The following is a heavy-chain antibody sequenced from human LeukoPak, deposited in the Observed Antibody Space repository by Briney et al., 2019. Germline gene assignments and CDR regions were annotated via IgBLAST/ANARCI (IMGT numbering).Heavy chain of an antibody. D-gene: IGHD6-19*01. CDR2: IWYDGSNK. Sequence: QPGGSLRLSCAASGFTFSSYAMHWVRQAPGKGLEWVAVIWYDGSNKYYADSVKGRFTISRDNSKNTLYLQMNSLRAEDTAVYYCARDVVESSGWLHYYYGMDVWGQGTTVTVSS. CDR1: GFTFSSYA. V-gene: IGHV3-33*08. J-gene: IGHJ6*02. CDR3: ARDVVESSGWLHYYYGMDV.